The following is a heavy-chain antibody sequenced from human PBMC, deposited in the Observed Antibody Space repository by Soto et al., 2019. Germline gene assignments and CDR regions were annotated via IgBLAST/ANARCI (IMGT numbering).Heavy chain of an antibody. CDR2: VYQTRRT. CDR3: ARDFAYFDA. J-gene: IGHJ4*02. D-gene: IGHD3-3*01. V-gene: IGHV4-61*08. Sequence: SETLSLTCTVSGGSLKSGGYSWSWIRQPPGKGLEWFGYVYQTRRTSYNPSLKSRVSISMNTSKNQFSLNLDSVTAADTAVYFCARDFAYFDARGQGTLVTVSS. CDR1: GGSLKSGGYS.